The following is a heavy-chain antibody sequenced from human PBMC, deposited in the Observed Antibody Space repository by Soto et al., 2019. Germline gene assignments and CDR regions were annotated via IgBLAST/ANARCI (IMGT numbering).Heavy chain of an antibody. Sequence: GSVKVSCKASGYTCTSEAMPWVRQAPGQGPEWVGPINPSTLVTSYPEKGEDRVTRTRETSTSTVYMELNSLISEDTAVSYCARTGHTYDYYFFDNWGQGTLVTVSS. V-gene: IGHV1-46*01. CDR1: GYTCTSEA. D-gene: IGHD5-12*01. CDR3: ARTGHTYDYYFFDN. J-gene: IGHJ4*02. CDR2: INPSTLVT.